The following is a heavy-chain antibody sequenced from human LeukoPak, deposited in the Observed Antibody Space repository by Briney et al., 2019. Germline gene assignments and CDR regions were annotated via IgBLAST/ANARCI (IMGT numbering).Heavy chain of an antibody. J-gene: IGHJ4*02. Sequence: PGGSLRLSCAASGFTFSNAWMSWVRQAPGKGLEWVGRIKSKTDGGTTDYAAPVKGRFTISRDDSKNTLYLQMNSLKTEDTAVYYCTTHSEWELRYFDYWGQGTLVTVSS. CDR2: IKSKTDGGTT. CDR3: TTHSEWELRYFDY. V-gene: IGHV3-15*01. CDR1: GFTFSNAW. D-gene: IGHD1-26*01.